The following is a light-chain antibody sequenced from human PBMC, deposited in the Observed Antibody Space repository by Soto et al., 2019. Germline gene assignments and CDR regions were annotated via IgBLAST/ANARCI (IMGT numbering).Light chain of an antibody. V-gene: IGKV1-5*03. CDR3: QQYKSYSRT. J-gene: IGKJ1*01. CDR2: KAS. Sequence: DIQMTQSPSTLSASVGDSVTITCRASESISSWLAWYQQKPGKAPKLLIYKASNLESGVPSRFSGSGSGTEFTLTISSLQPDDFATYYCQQYKSYSRTFGQGTKV. CDR1: ESISSW.